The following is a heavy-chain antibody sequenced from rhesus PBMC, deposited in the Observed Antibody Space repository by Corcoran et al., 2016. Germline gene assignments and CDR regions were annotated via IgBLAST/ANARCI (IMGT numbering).Heavy chain of an antibody. CDR2: INGNSGST. V-gene: IGHV4-80*01. CDR3: ARFKEVITNSNDY. Sequence: QVQLQESGPGLVKPSETLSLTCAVSGGSFSSYWWSWIRQPPGNGLEWIGEINGNSGSTNYHPSLQSLVTISKDASKNQFSLKLSSVTAADPAVYYCARFKEVITNSNDYWGQGVLVTVSS. CDR1: GGSFSSYW. J-gene: IGHJ4*01. D-gene: IGHD3-28*01.